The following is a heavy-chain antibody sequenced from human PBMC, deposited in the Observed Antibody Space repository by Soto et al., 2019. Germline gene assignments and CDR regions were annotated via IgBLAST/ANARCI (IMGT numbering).Heavy chain of an antibody. CDR2: IYCDDDT. J-gene: IGHJ2*01. CDR1: GFSLSTSGVG. Sequence: QITLKESGPTLVKPTQTLTLTCTFSGFSLSTSGVGVGWIRQPPGKALEWLALIYCDDDTRYSPSLNSRLTLPNHTYKNQPAHTTTNLAPVDTATYSSAPSHRVSVLASHKYWYFDPWGRGTLVTLSS. D-gene: IGHD3-16*02. CDR3: APSHRVSVLASHKYWYFDP. V-gene: IGHV2-5*02.